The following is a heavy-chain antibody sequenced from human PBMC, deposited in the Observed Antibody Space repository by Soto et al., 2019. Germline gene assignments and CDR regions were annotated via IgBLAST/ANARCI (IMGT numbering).Heavy chain of an antibody. D-gene: IGHD3-22*01. J-gene: IGHJ4*01. V-gene: IGHV3-15*07. CDR2: NKSKTDGWIP. Sequence: GWFLRLSWAAAGVTFIAAWRHCVIQDTGKCLELDGCNKSKTDGWIPDFAAPVRGRFAISRDDSKSMVYLQMNSLKTEDISLYYCTAESYITLKLVRFDFLGLGTLVPVSS. CDR3: TAESYITLKLVRFDF. CDR1: GVTFIAAW.